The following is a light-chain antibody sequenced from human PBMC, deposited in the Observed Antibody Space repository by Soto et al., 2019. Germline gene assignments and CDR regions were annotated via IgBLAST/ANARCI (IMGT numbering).Light chain of an antibody. V-gene: IGLV2-23*01. CDR2: EGS. Sequence: QSVLTQPASVSGSPGQSITLSCTGTSSVVGSYNLVSWYQQHPGKAPKLMIYEGSKRPSGVSNRFSGSKSGNTASLTISGLQAEDEADYYCCSHAGSSTYVFGTGTKATVL. J-gene: IGLJ1*01. CDR3: CSHAGSSTYV. CDR1: SSVVGSYNL.